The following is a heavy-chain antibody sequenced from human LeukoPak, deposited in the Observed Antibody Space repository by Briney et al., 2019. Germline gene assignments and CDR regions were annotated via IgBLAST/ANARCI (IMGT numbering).Heavy chain of an antibody. D-gene: IGHD3-22*01. CDR2: IKQDGSEK. Sequence: PGGSLRLSCAASGFTFSRYWMTWVRQAPGKGLEWVANIKQDGSEKYYVDSVKGRFTISRDNAKNSLYLQMNSLRAEDTAVYYCARDKEDSSGFPLGYGGQGTLVTVSS. CDR1: GFTFSRYW. J-gene: IGHJ4*02. V-gene: IGHV3-7*01. CDR3: ARDKEDSSGFPLGY.